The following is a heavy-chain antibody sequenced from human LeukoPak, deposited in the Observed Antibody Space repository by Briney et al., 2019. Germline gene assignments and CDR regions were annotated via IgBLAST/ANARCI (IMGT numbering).Heavy chain of an antibody. J-gene: IGHJ4*02. CDR2: IYTSGST. V-gene: IGHV4-4*07. CDR1: GGSISSYY. D-gene: IGHD1-26*01. Sequence: SETLSLTCTVSGGSISSYYWSWIRRPAGKGLEWIGRIYTSGSTNYNPSLKSRVTMSVDTSKNQFSLKLSSVTAADTAVYYCARVRIVGAPSFDYWGQGTLVTVSS. CDR3: ARVRIVGAPSFDY.